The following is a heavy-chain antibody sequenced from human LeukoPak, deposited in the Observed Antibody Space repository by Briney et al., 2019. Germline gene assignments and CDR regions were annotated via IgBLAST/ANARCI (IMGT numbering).Heavy chain of an antibody. V-gene: IGHV1-58*01. CDR2: IVVGSGNT. J-gene: IGHJ4*02. Sequence: SVKVSCKASGFTFTSSAVQWVRQARGQRLEWIGWIVVGSGNTNYAQKFQERVTITRDMSTSTAYMELSSLRSEDTAVYYCARSQRYCSGGSCYPNYWGQGTLVTVSS. CDR3: ARSQRYCSGGSCYPNY. D-gene: IGHD2-15*01. CDR1: GFTFTSSA.